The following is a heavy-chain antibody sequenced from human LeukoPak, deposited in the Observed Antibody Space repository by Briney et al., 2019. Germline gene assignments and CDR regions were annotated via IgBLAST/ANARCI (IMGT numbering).Heavy chain of an antibody. CDR2: IDNSGTGT. D-gene: IGHD5-18*01. J-gene: IGHJ5*02. CDR3: AKLPSPYSYGYPVRGWFDP. Sequence: GGSLRLSCAASGFTFSSKGMSWVRQAPGKGLAWVSAIDNSGTGTYYADSVKGRFTISRDNSKNTLYLQMNSLRAEDTAVYYCAKLPSPYSYGYPVRGWFDPWGQGTLVTVSS. CDR1: GFTFSSKG. V-gene: IGHV3-23*05.